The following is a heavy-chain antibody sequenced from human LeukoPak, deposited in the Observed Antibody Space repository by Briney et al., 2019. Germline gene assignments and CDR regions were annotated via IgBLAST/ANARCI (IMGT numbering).Heavy chain of an antibody. CDR1: GFTFTSSA. CDR3: AADLGDSSGYYYYYYMDV. J-gene: IGHJ6*03. D-gene: IGHD3-22*01. V-gene: IGHV1-58*01. Sequence: SVKVSCKASGFTFTSSAVQWVRQARGQRLEWIGWIVVGSGNTNYAQKFQERVTITRDMSTSTAYMELSSLRSEDTAVYYCAADLGDSSGYYYYYYMDVWGKGTTVTVS. CDR2: IVVGSGNT.